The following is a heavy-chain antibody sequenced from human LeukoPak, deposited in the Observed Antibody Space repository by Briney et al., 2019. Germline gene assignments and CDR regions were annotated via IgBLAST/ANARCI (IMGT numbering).Heavy chain of an antibody. CDR3: ARKYSSNWFFDY. Sequence: TGGSLRLSCAASGFTFSSYWMHWVRQAPGKGLVWVSRINSDGSSTSYADSVKGRFTVSRDSSKNTLYLQMSSLRAEDTAVYYCARKYSSNWFFDYWGQGALVTVSS. J-gene: IGHJ4*02. CDR1: GFTFSSYW. V-gene: IGHV3-74*01. D-gene: IGHD6-13*01. CDR2: INSDGSST.